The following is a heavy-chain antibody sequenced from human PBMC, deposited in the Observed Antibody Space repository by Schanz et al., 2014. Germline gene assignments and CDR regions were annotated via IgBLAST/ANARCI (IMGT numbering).Heavy chain of an antibody. CDR1: AGSISGSGYY. Sequence: QLQLQESGPGLVKPSETLSLTCTVSAGSISGSGYYWGWIRQPPGKGLEWIGSIYYSGSTYYNPSLKSRVPISVDPSKNQFSLKLSSVTAADTAVYYCARKDTARVWFDPWGQGTQVTVSS. CDR3: ARKDTARVWFDP. V-gene: IGHV4-39*07. CDR2: IYYSGST. J-gene: IGHJ5*02. D-gene: IGHD5-18*01.